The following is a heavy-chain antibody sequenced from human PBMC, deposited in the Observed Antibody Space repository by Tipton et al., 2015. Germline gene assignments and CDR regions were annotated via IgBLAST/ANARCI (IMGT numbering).Heavy chain of an antibody. V-gene: IGHV3-33*01. J-gene: IGHJ4*02. CDR2: IWYDGSHK. CDR3: ARERIHLRGRFFDY. Sequence: SLRLSCAASGFTFSSYGMHWVRQAPGKGLEWVAIIWYDGSHKYYADSVKGRFTISRDNSRDTLYLQINSLRAEDTAVYYCARERIHLRGRFFDYWGQGTLVTVSS. CDR1: GFTFSSYG. D-gene: IGHD5/OR15-5a*01.